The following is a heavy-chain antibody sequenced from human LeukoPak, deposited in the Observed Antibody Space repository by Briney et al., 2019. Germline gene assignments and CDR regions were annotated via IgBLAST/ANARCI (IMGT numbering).Heavy chain of an antibody. Sequence: ASVKVSCKASGYTFTSYAISWVRQAPGQGLEWMGWISTYNGHTNCAQKLQGRVTITADKSTSTAYMELSSLRSEDTAVYYCARAVVRGVYWFDPWGQGTLVTVSS. CDR2: ISTYNGHT. D-gene: IGHD3-10*01. CDR3: ARAVVRGVYWFDP. V-gene: IGHV1-18*01. J-gene: IGHJ5*02. CDR1: GYTFTSYA.